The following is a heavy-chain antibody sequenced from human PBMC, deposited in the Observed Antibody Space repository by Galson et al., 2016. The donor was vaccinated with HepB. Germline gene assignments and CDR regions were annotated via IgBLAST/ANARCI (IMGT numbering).Heavy chain of an antibody. Sequence: SETLSLTCGVYGGSYTASLNGYYWTWIRQPPGKGLEWIGQINHNGGTKYNPSLQSRVTISLDTSKNHFSLNLSSVTAADTAVYFCARGSGVWSGWFGPWGQGILVTVSS. CDR3: ARGSGVWSGWFGP. J-gene: IGHJ5*02. D-gene: IGHD3-3*01. CDR2: INHNGGT. CDR1: GGSYTASLNGYY. V-gene: IGHV4-34*01.